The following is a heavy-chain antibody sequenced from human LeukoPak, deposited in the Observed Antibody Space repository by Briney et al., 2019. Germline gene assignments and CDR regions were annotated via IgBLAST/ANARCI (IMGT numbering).Heavy chain of an antibody. CDR3: AREHSNYDGIDY. D-gene: IGHD4-11*01. Sequence: SETLSLTCTVSGYSISSGYYWGWIRQPPGKGLEWIGSIYHSGSTYYNPSLKSRVTISVDTSKNQFSLKLSSVTAADTAVYYCAREHSNYDGIDYWGQGTLVTVSS. V-gene: IGHV4-38-2*02. J-gene: IGHJ4*02. CDR2: IYHSGST. CDR1: GYSISSGYY.